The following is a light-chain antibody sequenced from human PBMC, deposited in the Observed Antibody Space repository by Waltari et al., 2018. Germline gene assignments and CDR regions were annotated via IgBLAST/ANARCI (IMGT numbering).Light chain of an antibody. CDR2: LNSDGSH. Sequence: QLVLTQSPSASASLGDSVNLTCTLSSGHSTYAITWLRQRPGKAPRYVMKLNSDGSHGKGGGSPHRFSGSSSGAVRYLIISSGQSDDEADYYCQTWDTFGVFGGGTKLTVL. V-gene: IGLV4-69*02. J-gene: IGLJ3*02. CDR3: QTWDTFGV. CDR1: SGHSTYA.